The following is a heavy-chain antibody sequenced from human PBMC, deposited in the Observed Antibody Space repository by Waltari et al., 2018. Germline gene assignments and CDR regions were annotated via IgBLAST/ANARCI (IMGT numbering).Heavy chain of an antibody. D-gene: IGHD4-17*01. V-gene: IGHV4-38-2*02. CDR2: IYHSGST. CDR3: ARGRGYGDYWYFDL. J-gene: IGHJ2*01. CDR1: GYSISSGYY. Sequence: QVQLQESGPGLVKPSETLSLTCTVSGYSISSGYYWGWIRQPPGKGLEWIGSIYHSGSTSYNPPLKSRVTRSGDTSKNQFSLKRGCGTAADTAVYYCARGRGYGDYWYFDLWGRGTLVTVSS.